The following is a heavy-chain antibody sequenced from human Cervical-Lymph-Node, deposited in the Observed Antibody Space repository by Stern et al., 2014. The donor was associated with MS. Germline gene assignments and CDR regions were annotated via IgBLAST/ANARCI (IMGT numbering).Heavy chain of an antibody. J-gene: IGHJ4*02. CDR1: GGPISSGGYY. CDR3: ARGSETTHFDY. V-gene: IGHV4-31*03. D-gene: IGHD4-11*01. Sequence: QVQLQESGPGLVKPSQTLSLTCTVSGGPISSGGYYWSRIRQHPGKGLEWIGYINYSGIAYYNASLKSRVAISIDTSKNQFSLKLSSVTAADTAVYYCARGSETTHFDYWGQGTLVTVSS. CDR2: INYSGIA.